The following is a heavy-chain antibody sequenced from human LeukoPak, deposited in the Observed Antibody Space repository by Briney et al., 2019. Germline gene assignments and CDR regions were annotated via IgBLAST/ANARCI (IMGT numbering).Heavy chain of an antibody. CDR2: ISGDGIMT. Sequence: PGGSLRLSCAVSGFSLRSYWMHWVRQAPGKGLVWVSRISGDGIMTNYADSVKCRFTISRDNAKNTVYLQMNSLRAEDTAVYYCARYSSSSGGASHYFDYWGQGTLVTVSS. CDR3: ARYSSSSGGASHYFDY. J-gene: IGHJ4*02. V-gene: IGHV3-74*01. D-gene: IGHD6-6*01. CDR1: GFSLRSYW.